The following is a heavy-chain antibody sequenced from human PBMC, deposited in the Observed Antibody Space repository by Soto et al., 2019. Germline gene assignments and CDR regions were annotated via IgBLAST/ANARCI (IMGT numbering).Heavy chain of an antibody. D-gene: IGHD6-6*01. J-gene: IGHJ6*02. Sequence: GASVKVSCKASGYTFTGYYMHWVRQAPGQGLEWMGWINPNSGGTNNAQKSQGWVTMTRDTSISTAYMELSRLRSDDTAVYYCARDRPYNRGMDVWGQETTVTVSS. CDR2: INPNSGGT. CDR1: GYTFTGYY. V-gene: IGHV1-2*04. CDR3: ARDRPYNRGMDV.